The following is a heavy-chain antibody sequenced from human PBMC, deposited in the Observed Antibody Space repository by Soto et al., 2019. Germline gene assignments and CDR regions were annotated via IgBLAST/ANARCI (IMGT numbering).Heavy chain of an antibody. CDR3: ARGMSQAVDPIMGCYIDY. J-gene: IGHJ4*01. V-gene: IGHV3-7*03. D-gene: IGHD5-18*01. CDR2: IKEHGSQS. CDR1: GFIFSTYW. Sequence: EVQLVESGGGLVQPGGSLRLSCAGSGFIFSTYWMTWVRQAPGRGMEWVASIKEHGSQSFYADSVRGRFTISRDNAKNSLYLQVNSLGAEDTAVYYCARGMSQAVDPIMGCYIDYRGQGPLLTVCS.